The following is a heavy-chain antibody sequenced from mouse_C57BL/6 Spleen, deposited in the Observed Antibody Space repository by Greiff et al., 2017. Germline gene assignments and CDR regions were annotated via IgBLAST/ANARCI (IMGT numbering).Heavy chain of an antibody. CDR2: IDPSDSET. V-gene: IGHV1-52*01. D-gene: IGHD1-1*01. Sequence: QVQLQQPGAELVRPGSSVKLSCKASGYTFTSYWMHWVKQRPIQGLEWIGNIDPSDSETHYNQKFKDKATLTVDQSYSTAYMQLSRLTAEDSAVYYCAVMTTVGYVYVWGTGATVTVSS. J-gene: IGHJ1*03. CDR1: GYTFTSYW. CDR3: AVMTTVGYVYV.